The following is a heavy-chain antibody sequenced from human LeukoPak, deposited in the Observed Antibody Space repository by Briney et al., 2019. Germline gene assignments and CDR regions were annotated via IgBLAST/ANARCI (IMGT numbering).Heavy chain of an antibody. CDR3: ARRPYSSSWYCDY. D-gene: IGHD6-13*01. J-gene: IGHJ4*02. CDR1: GFTFSSYA. CDR2: ISYDGSDK. V-gene: IGHV3-30-3*01. Sequence: GGSLRLSCAASGFTFSSYAMHWVRQAPGKGLEWVAVISYDGSDKYYADSVKGRFTISRDNSKNTLYLQMNSLRAEDTAVYYCARRPYSSSWYCDYWGQGTLVTVSS.